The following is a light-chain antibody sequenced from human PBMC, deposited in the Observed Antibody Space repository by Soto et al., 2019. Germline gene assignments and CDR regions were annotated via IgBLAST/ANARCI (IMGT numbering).Light chain of an antibody. J-gene: IGKJ1*01. CDR1: QSVAKNY. CDR3: HQYASSPQT. CDR2: GPS. Sequence: EIVLTQSPGTLSLSPGERATLSCRASQSVAKNYLAGYQQEPGQAPRLLIYGPSSRATGIPDRFSGSGSGTDFTLTISRLEPEDFAVYYCHQYASSPQTFGQGTKVEIK. V-gene: IGKV3-20*01.